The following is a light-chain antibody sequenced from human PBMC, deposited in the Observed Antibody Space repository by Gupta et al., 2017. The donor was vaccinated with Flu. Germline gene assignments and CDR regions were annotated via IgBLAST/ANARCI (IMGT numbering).Light chain of an antibody. J-gene: IGLJ2*01. CDR3: AAWDDSLNGSVV. Sequence: QSVLTKPPSASGTPGQSVTITCSGSSSNIGGNTVNWYQQLPGTAPKLLIYSNNQRPSGVPDRFSGSKSGTSASPAISGFQAEDEADYYCAAWDDSLNGSVVFGGGTKLTVL. CDR2: SNN. V-gene: IGLV1-44*01. CDR1: SSNIGGNT.